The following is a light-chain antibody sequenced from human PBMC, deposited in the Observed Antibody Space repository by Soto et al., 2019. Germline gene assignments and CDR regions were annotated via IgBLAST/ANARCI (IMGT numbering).Light chain of an antibody. V-gene: IGLV2-14*03. CDR2: DVS. J-gene: IGLJ2*01. CDR1: SSDIGAYNF. Sequence: QSALTQPASVSGSPGQSITIFCTGTSSDIGAYNFVSWYQQHPGKAPKVMLYDVSIRPSGVSNRFSGSKSGNTASLTISGLQAEDEADYYCTSWTTSTTMIFGGGTKVTVL. CDR3: TSWTTSTTMI.